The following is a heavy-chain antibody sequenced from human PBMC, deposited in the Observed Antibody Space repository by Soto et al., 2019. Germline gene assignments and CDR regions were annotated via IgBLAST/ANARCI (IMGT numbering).Heavy chain of an antibody. CDR3: ARRYGSAIDY. CDR1: GGTISSWY. D-gene: IGHD1-26*01. CDR2: IYYSGST. J-gene: IGHJ4*02. V-gene: IGHV4-59*08. Sequence: QVQLQESGPGLVKPSETLSLTCTVSGGTISSWYWSWIRQPPGKGLEWIGYIYYSGSTNCNPSLKCRVTISVATSKNQFSLKLSSVTAADTAVYYCARRYGSAIDYWGQGTLVTVAS.